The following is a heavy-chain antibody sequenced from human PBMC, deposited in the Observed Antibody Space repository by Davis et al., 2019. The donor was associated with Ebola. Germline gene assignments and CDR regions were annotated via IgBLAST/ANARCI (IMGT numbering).Heavy chain of an antibody. V-gene: IGHV1-2*04. CDR3: AAYKGGARTKWLAFDY. D-gene: IGHD6-19*01. CDR1: GGTFSSYA. CDR2: INPNSGGT. Sequence: AASVKVSCKASGGTFSSYAISWVRQAPGQGLEWMGWINPNSGGTNYAQKFQGWVTMTRDMSTSTAYMELSSLRSEDTAVYYCAAYKGGARTKWLAFDYWGQGTLVTVSS. J-gene: IGHJ4*02.